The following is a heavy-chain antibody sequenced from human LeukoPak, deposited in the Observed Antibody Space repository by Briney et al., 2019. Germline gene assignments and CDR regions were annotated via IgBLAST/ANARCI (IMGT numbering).Heavy chain of an antibody. J-gene: IGHJ4*02. CDR1: GFAFNTYS. CDR3: AKDKVERYYFDY. D-gene: IGHD1-1*01. CDR2: ISYDGSSK. Sequence: GGSLRLSCAASGFAFNTYSMNWVRRAPGKGLEWVAVISYDGSSKYYADSVKGRFTISRDNSKNTLYLQMNSLRAEDTAVYYCAKDKVERYYFDYWGQGTLVTVSS. V-gene: IGHV3-30*18.